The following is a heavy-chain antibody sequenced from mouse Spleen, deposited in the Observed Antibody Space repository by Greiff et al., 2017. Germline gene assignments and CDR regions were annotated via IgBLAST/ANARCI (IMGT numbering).Heavy chain of an antibody. D-gene: IGHD1-1*01. CDR3: ARQDSSSFDY. CDR1: GFTFSSFG. CDR2: ISSGSSTI. J-gene: IGHJ2*01. Sequence: EVMLVESGGGLVQPGGSRKLSCAASGFTFSSFGMHWVRQAPEKGLEWVAYISSGSSTIYYADTVKGRFTISRDNPKNTLFLQMTSLRSEDTAMYYCARQDSSSFDYWGQGTTLTVSS. V-gene: IGHV5-17*02.